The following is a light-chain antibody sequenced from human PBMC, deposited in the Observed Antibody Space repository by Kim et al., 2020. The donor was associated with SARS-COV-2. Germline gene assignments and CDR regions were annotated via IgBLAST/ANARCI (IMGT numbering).Light chain of an antibody. V-gene: IGKV1-9*01. Sequence: SASVGDRVTITCRASHGISSYLAWYQHKPGEAPKLLIYAASTLHSGVPSRFSGSGSGTDFILSISSLQPEDFATYYCQQFNSYPYTFGQGTKLEI. J-gene: IGKJ2*01. CDR3: QQFNSYPYT. CDR1: HGISSY. CDR2: AAS.